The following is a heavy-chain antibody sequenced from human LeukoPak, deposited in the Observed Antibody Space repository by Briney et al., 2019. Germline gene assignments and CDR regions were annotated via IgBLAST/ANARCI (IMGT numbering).Heavy chain of an antibody. CDR3: ARDGYYYGSGSYYMGYYYYYMDV. CDR1: GFTFSSYS. V-gene: IGHV3-21*01. CDR2: ISSSSSYI. D-gene: IGHD3-10*01. J-gene: IGHJ6*03. Sequence: WGSLRLSCAASGFTFSSYSMNWVRQAPGKGLEWVSSISSSSSYIYYADPVKGRFTISRDNVKNSLYLQMNSLRAEDTAVYYCARDGYYYGSGSYYMGYYYYYMDVWGKGTTVTVSS.